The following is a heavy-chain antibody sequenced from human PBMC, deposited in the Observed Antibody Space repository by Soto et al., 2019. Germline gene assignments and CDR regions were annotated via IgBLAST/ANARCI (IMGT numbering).Heavy chain of an antibody. V-gene: IGHV4-39*01. Sequence: SETLSLTCTVSGGSISSSSYYWGWIRQPPGKGLEWIGSIYYSGSTYYNPSLKSRVTISVDTSKNQFSLKLSSVTAADTAVYYCARHPPPFSSWFHFDYWGQGIQVTVSS. D-gene: IGHD6-13*01. CDR1: GGSISSSSYY. CDR3: ARHPPPFSSWFHFDY. CDR2: IYYSGST. J-gene: IGHJ4*02.